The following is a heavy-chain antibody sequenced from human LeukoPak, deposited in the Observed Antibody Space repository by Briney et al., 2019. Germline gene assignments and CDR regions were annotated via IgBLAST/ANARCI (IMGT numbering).Heavy chain of an antibody. D-gene: IGHD3-3*01. CDR2: ISNDGDNE. J-gene: IGHJ4*02. CDR1: GFIFINSP. Sequence: GGSLRLSCVASGFIFINSPMHWVRQTPGKGLEWVAVISNDGDNEYYADSVKGRFTISRDNSKNTLYLQMNSLRAEDTAVYYCARGGYDFWSGYSNVDYWGQGTLVTVSS. CDR3: ARGGYDFWSGYSNVDY. V-gene: IGHV3-30-3*01.